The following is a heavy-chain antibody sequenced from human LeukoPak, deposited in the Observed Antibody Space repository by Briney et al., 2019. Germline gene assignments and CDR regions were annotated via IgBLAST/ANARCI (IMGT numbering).Heavy chain of an antibody. J-gene: IGHJ4*02. CDR2: IGGSGGST. Sequence: PGGSLRLSCAASGFTFSSYAMSWVRQAPGKGLEWVSAIGGSGGSTYYADSVKGRFTISRDNSKNTLYLRMNSLRAEDTAIYYCAKVLVGPTYYFDYWGQGTLVTVSS. V-gene: IGHV3-23*01. CDR1: GFTFSSYA. D-gene: IGHD1-26*01. CDR3: AKVLVGPTYYFDY.